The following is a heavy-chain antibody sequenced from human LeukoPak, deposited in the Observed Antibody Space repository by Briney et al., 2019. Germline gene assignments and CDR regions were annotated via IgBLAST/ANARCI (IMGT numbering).Heavy chain of an antibody. Sequence: ASVKVSCKASGYTFTGYYMHWVRQAPGQGLEWMGWINPNSGGTNYAQKFQGWVTMTRDTSISTAYMELSRLRSDDTAVYYCARGSLTYYYGSGSQDYWGQGTLVTVSS. CDR1: GYTFTGYY. D-gene: IGHD3-10*01. CDR3: ARGSLTYYYGSGSQDY. V-gene: IGHV1-2*04. CDR2: INPNSGGT. J-gene: IGHJ4*02.